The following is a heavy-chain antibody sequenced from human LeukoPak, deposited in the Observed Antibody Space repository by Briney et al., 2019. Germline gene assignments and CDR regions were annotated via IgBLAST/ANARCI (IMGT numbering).Heavy chain of an antibody. Sequence: GGSLRLSCAASGLTVSTYMMNWVRQAPGKGLEWVSSISSSSSYIYYAESVKGRFTISRDNAKNSLYLQMNSLRAEDTAVSYSARDFYGDYVAAFDIWGQGTMVTVSS. CDR3: ARDFYGDYVAAFDI. CDR1: GLTVSTYM. V-gene: IGHV3-21*01. D-gene: IGHD4-17*01. J-gene: IGHJ3*02. CDR2: ISSSSSYI.